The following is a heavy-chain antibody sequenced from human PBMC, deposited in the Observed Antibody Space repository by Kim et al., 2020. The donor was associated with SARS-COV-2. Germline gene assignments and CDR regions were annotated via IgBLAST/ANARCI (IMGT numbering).Heavy chain of an antibody. J-gene: IGHJ4*02. CDR1: GFTFSSYA. D-gene: IGHD1-1*01. V-gene: IGHV3-23*01. Sequence: GGSLRLSCAASGFTFSSYAMTWVRQAPGKGLEWVSTISTSGGSAYYADSVRGRFTISRDNSQNTLYLQMNSLRAEDTAVYYCAKGGTQSYFDYWGQGTLVTVSS. CDR3: AKGGTQSYFDY. CDR2: ISTSGGSA.